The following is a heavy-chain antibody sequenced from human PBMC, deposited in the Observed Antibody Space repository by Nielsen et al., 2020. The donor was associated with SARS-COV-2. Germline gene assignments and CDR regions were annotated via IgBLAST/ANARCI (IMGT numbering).Heavy chain of an antibody. Sequence: GESLKISCAASGFTFSSYAMSWVRQAPGKGLEWVSGISGSGGSTYYADSVKGRFTISRDNPKNTLYLQMNSLSAEDTAVYYCATPYYYDAFDIWGQGTMVTVSS. V-gene: IGHV3-23*01. CDR2: ISGSGGST. CDR1: GFTFSSYA. CDR3: ATPYYYDAFDI. J-gene: IGHJ3*02. D-gene: IGHD3-10*01.